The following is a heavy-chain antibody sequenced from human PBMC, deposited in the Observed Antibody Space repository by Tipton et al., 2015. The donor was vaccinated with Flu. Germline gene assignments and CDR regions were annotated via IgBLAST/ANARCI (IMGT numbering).Heavy chain of an antibody. CDR2: IYYSGST. J-gene: IGHJ5*02. D-gene: IGHD6-13*01. CDR1: GGSISSYY. CDR3: ARGENDGAASSWFDP. Sequence: TLSLTCTVSGGSISSYYWSWIRQPPGKGLEWIGYIYYSGSTNYNPSLKSRVTISVDTSKNQFSLKLSSVTAAGTAVYYCARGENDGAASSWFDPWGQGTLVTVSS. V-gene: IGHV4-59*01.